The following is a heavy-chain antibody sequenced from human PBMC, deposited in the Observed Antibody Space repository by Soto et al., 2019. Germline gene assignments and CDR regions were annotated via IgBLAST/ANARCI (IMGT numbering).Heavy chain of an antibody. CDR1: GDSYSISTYS. D-gene: IGHD6-19*01. CDR2: IYQSGVT. V-gene: IGHV4-30-2*01. CDR3: AGMPYTSGLRFDP. J-gene: IGHJ5*02. Sequence: SETLSLTCNMSGDSYSISTYSWSWIRQPPGKALQWIGFIYQSGVTSYNPSLASRVSISLDRSNNRCSLKLKSVTTADTAVYFCAGMPYTSGLRFDPWGPGTLVTVSS.